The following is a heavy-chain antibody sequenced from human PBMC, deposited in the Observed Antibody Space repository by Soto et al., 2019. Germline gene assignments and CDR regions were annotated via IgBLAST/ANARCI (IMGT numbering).Heavy chain of an antibody. J-gene: IGHJ4*02. CDR1: GFTFSVYW. Sequence: GSLRLSCADSGFTFSVYWMHWVRQAPGKGLVWVSRINPEGTSISYADPVKGRFTISRDNSKNTLYLQMNSLRAEDTAVYYCTKDTFGDWDYWGQGTLVTVSS. CDR2: INPEGTSI. D-gene: IGHD2-21*01. V-gene: IGHV3-74*01. CDR3: TKDTFGDWDY.